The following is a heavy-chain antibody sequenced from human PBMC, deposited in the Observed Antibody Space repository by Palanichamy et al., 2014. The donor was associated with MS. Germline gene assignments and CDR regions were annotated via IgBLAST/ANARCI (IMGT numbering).Heavy chain of an antibody. CDR2: ISAYNGDT. Sequence: VQLVQSGAEVKKPGASVKVSCKASGYTFTNQGFSWVRQAPGQGLEWMGWISAYNGDTNYAPKLQGRVTMTTDTSTSTAYMELKSLRSDDTAVYYCARARWRYDFDYWGQGTLVTVSS. V-gene: IGHV1-18*01. J-gene: IGHJ4*02. CDR1: GYTFTNQG. D-gene: IGHD2-21*01. CDR3: ARARWRYDFDY.